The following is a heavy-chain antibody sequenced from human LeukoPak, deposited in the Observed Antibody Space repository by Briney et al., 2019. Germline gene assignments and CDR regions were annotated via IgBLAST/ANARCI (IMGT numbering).Heavy chain of an antibody. D-gene: IGHD1-26*01. V-gene: IGHV3-13*01. J-gene: IGHJ5*02. CDR1: GFTFSSYD. Sequence: GGSLRLSCAASGFTFSSYDMHWVRQATGKGLEWVSAIGTAGDTYYPGSVKGRFTISRENAKNSLYLQMNSLRAGDTAVYYCARGGGSYFPGWFDPWGQGTLVTVSS. CDR3: ARGGGSYFPGWFDP. CDR2: IGTAGDT.